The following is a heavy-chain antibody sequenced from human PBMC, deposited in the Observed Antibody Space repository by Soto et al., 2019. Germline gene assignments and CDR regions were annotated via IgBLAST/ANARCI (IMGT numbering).Heavy chain of an antibody. V-gene: IGHV1-3*01. Sequence: ASVKVSCKASGYTFTSYAMHWVRQAPGQRLEWMGWINAGNGNTKYSQNFQGRVTITRDTSASTAYMELSSLRSEDTAVYYCARDSITIFGVVKSPGMDVWGKGTTVTVSS. CDR3: ARDSITIFGVVKSPGMDV. D-gene: IGHD3-3*01. J-gene: IGHJ6*04. CDR2: INAGNGNT. CDR1: GYTFTSYA.